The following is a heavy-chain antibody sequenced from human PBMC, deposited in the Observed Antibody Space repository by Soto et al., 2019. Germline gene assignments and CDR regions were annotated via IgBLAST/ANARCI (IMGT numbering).Heavy chain of an antibody. J-gene: IGHJ6*03. Sequence: SETLSLTCTVSGGSISSYYWSWIRQPPGKGLEWIGYIYYSGSTNYNPSLKSRVTISVDTSKNQFSLKLSSVTAADTAVYYCARGTTGTATSNYYMDVWGKGTTVTVSS. CDR3: ARGTTGTATSNYYMDV. D-gene: IGHD1-1*01. CDR2: IYYSGST. CDR1: GGSISSYY. V-gene: IGHV4-59*08.